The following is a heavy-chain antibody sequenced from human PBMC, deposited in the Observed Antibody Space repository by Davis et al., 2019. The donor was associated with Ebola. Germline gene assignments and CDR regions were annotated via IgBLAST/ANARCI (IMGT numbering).Heavy chain of an antibody. CDR2: IYYSGAT. V-gene: IGHV4-59*08. CDR3: ARHDGRLSASGWFSYYYGLDV. D-gene: IGHD3-16*01. Sequence: SDTLSLTCTVSGGSISSYYWSWIRQPPGKGLEWMGYIYYSGATNHIPSLKSRVTLSVDVPRKQVSLTLSSVTAADTAVYYCARHDGRLSASGWFSYYYGLDVWGQGTTVTVSS. J-gene: IGHJ6*02. CDR1: GGSISSYY.